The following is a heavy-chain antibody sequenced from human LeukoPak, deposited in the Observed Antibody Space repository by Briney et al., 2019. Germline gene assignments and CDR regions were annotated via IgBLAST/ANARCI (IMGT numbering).Heavy chain of an antibody. V-gene: IGHV4-39*07. CDR2: LYYSGFT. Sequence: SETLSLTCTVSGGSISNSSYFWGWIRQPPGKGLEWIGSLYYSGFTYDNPSLKSRVTISVDTSKNQFSLKLSSVTAADTAVYFCARGRITMIRGVTIRKGPPEDNYYMDVWGKGTAVTVSS. CDR1: GGSISNSSYF. J-gene: IGHJ6*03. CDR3: ARGRITMIRGVTIRKGPPEDNYYMDV. D-gene: IGHD3-10*01.